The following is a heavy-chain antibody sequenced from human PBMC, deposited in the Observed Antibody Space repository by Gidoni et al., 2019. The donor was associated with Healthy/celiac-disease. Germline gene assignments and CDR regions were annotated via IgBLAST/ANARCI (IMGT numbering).Heavy chain of an antibody. J-gene: IGHJ3*02. D-gene: IGHD2-2*02. CDR1: GGSFSGYY. CDR3: ARLRVDCSSTSCYRGDAFDI. Sequence: QVQLQQWGAGLLTPSETLSLTCAVYGGSFSGYYWSWIRQPPGQGLEWIGAINHSGSTNYKPSLKRRVTISVDTSKNQFSLKLSSVTAADTAVYYCARLRVDCSSTSCYRGDAFDIWGQGTMVTVSS. CDR2: INHSGST. V-gene: IGHV4-34*01.